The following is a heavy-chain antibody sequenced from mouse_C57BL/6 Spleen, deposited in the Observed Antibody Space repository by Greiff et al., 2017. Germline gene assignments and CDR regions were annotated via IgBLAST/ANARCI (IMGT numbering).Heavy chain of an antibody. CDR3: VVYYGNYVYAMDY. D-gene: IGHD2-1*01. CDR2: IRSKSNNYAT. J-gene: IGHJ4*01. Sequence: EVKLVESGGGLVQPKGSLKLSCAASGFSFNTYAMNWVRQAPGKGLEWVARIRSKSNNYATYYADSVKDRFTISRDDSESMLYLQMNNLKTEDTAMYYCVVYYGNYVYAMDYWGQGTSVTVSS. V-gene: IGHV10-1*01. CDR1: GFSFNTYA.